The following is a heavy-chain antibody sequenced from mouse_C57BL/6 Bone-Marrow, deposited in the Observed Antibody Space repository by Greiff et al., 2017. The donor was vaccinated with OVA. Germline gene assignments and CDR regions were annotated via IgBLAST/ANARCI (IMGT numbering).Heavy chain of an antibody. CDR3: ARGYF. Sequence: VKLVESGAELVKPGASVEISCKASGYAFSSYWMNWVKQRPGQGLEWIGQIYPGDGDTNYNGKFKGKATLTADQSSSTAYMQLSRLTSEDCAIYFYARGYFWGQGTTLTVSS. J-gene: IGHJ2*01. V-gene: IGHV1-80*01. CDR2: IYPGDGDT. CDR1: GYAFSSYW.